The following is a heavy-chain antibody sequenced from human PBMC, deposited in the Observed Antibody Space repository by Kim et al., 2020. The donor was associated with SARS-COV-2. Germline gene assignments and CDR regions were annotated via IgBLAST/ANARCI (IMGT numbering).Heavy chain of an antibody. Sequence: ASVKVSCKASGYTFTSYAMNWVRQAPGQGLEWMGWINTNTGNPTYAQGFTGRFVFSLDTSVSTAYLQISSLKAEDTAVYYCARGGTDSSSWYDTESGEYTPILDYWGQGTLVTVSS. D-gene: IGHD6-13*01. CDR1: GYTFTSYA. V-gene: IGHV7-4-1*02. J-gene: IGHJ4*02. CDR2: INTNTGNP. CDR3: ARGGTDSSSWYDTESGEYTPILDY.